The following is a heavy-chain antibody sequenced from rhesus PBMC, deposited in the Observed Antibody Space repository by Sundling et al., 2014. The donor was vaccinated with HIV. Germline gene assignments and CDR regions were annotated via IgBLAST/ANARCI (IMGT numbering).Heavy chain of an antibody. CDR2: IDGDDGST. J-gene: IGHJ4*01. D-gene: IGHD6-31*01. Sequence: QVQLQESGPGLVKPSETLPLTCAVSGSSISSNYWTWIRQAPGKGLEWIGRIDGDDGSTDYNPSLKSRVTISKDTSKNQFSLKLSSVTAADTAVYYCATDTSGWHHRFDYWGQGVLVTVSS. CDR1: GSSISSNY. CDR3: ATDTSGWHHRFDY. V-gene: IGHV4S2*01.